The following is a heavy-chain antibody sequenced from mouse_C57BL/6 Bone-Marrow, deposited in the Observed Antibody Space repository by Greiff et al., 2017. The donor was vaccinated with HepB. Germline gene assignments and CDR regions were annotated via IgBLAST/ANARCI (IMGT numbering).Heavy chain of an antibody. J-gene: IGHJ3*01. CDR3: ARYGD. CDR1: GYSITSGYY. V-gene: IGHV3-6*01. CDR2: ISYDGSN. Sequence: EVKLQESGPGLVKPSQSLSLTCSVTGYSITSGYYWIWIRQFPGNKLEWMGYISYDGSNNYNPSLKNRISITRDTSKNQFFLKLNSVTTEDTATYYCARYGDWGQGTLVTVSA. D-gene: IGHD1-1*01.